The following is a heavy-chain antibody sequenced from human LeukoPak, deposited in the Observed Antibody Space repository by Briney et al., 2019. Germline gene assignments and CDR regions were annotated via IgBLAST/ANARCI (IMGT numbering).Heavy chain of an antibody. J-gene: IGHJ5*02. CDR1: GYTFTSYY. V-gene: IGHV1-46*01. Sequence: GASVKVSCKASGYTFTSYYMHWVRQAPGQGLEWMGIINPSGGSTSYAQEFQGRVTMTRDTSTSTLYMELSSLRSEDTAVYYCARDARFYYDRSGYYYPLWFDPWGQGTLVTVSS. CDR2: INPSGGST. D-gene: IGHD3-22*01. CDR3: ARDARFYYDRSGYYYPLWFDP.